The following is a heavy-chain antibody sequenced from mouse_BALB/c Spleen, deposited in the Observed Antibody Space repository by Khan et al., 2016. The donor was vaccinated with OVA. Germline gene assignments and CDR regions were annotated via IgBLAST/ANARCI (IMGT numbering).Heavy chain of an antibody. CDR2: IFPGSGTP. D-gene: IGHD2-14*01. V-gene: IGHV1-77*01. CDR3: ARGGYSVFAY. Sequence: VQLQESGPELVKPGASLKVSCKAAGYKFTDYIIGWVKQSTRQGLEWIGDIFPGSGTPYYNEKFKDKATLTADKSSNTAYMQLSSLTSEDSAVYFSARGGYSVFAYWGQGTLVTVSP. J-gene: IGHJ3*01. CDR1: GYKFTDYI.